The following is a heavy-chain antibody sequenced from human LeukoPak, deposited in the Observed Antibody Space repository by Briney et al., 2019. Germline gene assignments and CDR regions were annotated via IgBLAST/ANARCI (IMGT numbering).Heavy chain of an antibody. CDR3: AKENSQIFGVVNDFGY. J-gene: IGHJ4*02. CDR1: GFTFSDYY. CDR2: ISSSGSTI. V-gene: IGHV3-11*04. Sequence: GGSLRLSCAASGFTFSDYYMSWIRRTPGKGLEWVSYISSSGSTIYYADSVKGRFTISRDNAKNSLYLQMNSLRAEDTAVYYCAKENSQIFGVVNDFGYWGQGTLVTVSS. D-gene: IGHD3-3*01.